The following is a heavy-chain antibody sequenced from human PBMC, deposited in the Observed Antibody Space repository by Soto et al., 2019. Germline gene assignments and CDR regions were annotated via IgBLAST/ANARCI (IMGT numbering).Heavy chain of an antibody. J-gene: IGHJ5*02. CDR3: ARDRGYRYSSGGFDP. CDR2: IIPIFGTA. Sequence: SVKVSCKASGVTFSSCAISWVRQAPGQGLEWMVCIIPIFGTANYAQNFQCRVTITADESTSTAYMELSSLRSEDTAVYYCARDRGYRYSSGGFDPVGQGTLVPVSS. CDR1: GVTFSSCA. V-gene: IGHV1-69*13. D-gene: IGHD6-19*01.